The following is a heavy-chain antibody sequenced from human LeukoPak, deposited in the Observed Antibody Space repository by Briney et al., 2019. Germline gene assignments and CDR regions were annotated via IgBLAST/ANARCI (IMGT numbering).Heavy chain of an antibody. CDR2: IIPILGIA. D-gene: IGHD2-21*02. Sequence: ASVKVSCKASGGTFSSYAISWVRQAPGQGLEWMGRIIPILGIANYAQKFQGRVTITADKSTSTAYMELSSLRSEDTAVYYCARDHTYCGGDCYNPDASDIWGQGTMVTVSS. J-gene: IGHJ3*02. CDR1: GGTFSSYA. V-gene: IGHV1-69*04. CDR3: ARDHTYCGGDCYNPDASDI.